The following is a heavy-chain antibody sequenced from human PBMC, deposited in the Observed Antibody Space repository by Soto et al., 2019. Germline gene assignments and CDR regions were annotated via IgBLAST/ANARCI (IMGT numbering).Heavy chain of an antibody. Sequence: EVQLLESGGGLVQPGGSLRLSCAASGFTFSSYAMSWVRQAPGKGLEWVSAISGSGGTTYYADSVKGRFTFSIDNSKNKLYLQMNSLRAEDTAVYYCAKTANGWFSAFDIWGQGTMVTVSS. CDR1: GFTFSSYA. J-gene: IGHJ3*02. CDR2: ISGSGGTT. V-gene: IGHV3-23*01. CDR3: AKTANGWFSAFDI. D-gene: IGHD6-19*01.